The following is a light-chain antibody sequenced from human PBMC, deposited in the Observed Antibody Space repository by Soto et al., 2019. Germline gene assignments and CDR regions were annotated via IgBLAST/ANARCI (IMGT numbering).Light chain of an antibody. Sequence: QSALTQPASVSGSPGQSITISCTGTSSDVGSYNLVSWYQQHPGKAPKLMIYEGSKRPSGVSNRFSGSKSGNTASLTISGIQAEDEAEYYCCSYAGSSTCDVVFGGGTQLTVL. CDR3: CSYAGSSTCDVV. CDR1: SSDVGSYNL. V-gene: IGLV2-23*01. CDR2: EGS. J-gene: IGLJ2*01.